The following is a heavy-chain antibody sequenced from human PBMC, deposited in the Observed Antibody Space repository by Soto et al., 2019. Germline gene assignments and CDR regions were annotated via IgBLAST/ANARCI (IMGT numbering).Heavy chain of an antibody. J-gene: IGHJ6*02. CDR2: ISSSSSYI. CDR3: ARDVRVITMVRGYYNCTDV. CDR1: GLTFSSYS. Sequence: PGGSLRLSCAASGLTFSSYSMNCVRQAPGKGLEWVSSISSSSSYIYYADSVKGRFTISRDNAKNSLYLQMNSLRAEDTAVYYCARDVRVITMVRGYYNCTDVWGQGTTVTVSS. V-gene: IGHV3-21*01. D-gene: IGHD3-10*01.